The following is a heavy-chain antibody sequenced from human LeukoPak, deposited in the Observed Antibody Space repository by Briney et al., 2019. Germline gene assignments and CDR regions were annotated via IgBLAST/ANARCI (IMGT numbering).Heavy chain of an antibody. J-gene: IGHJ3*02. CDR1: GGSISSGGYS. D-gene: IGHD3-16*02. Sequence: SETLSLTCAVSGGSISSGGYSWSWIRQPPGKGLGWIGYIYHSGSTYYNPSLKSRVTISVDRSKNQFSLKLSSVTAADTAVYYCARISNTFGGVIVPSGAFDIWGQGTMVTVSS. CDR3: ARISNTFGGVIVPSGAFDI. V-gene: IGHV4-30-2*01. CDR2: IYHSGST.